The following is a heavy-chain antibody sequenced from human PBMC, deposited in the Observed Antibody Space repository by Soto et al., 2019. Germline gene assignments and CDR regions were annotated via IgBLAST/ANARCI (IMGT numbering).Heavy chain of an antibody. D-gene: IGHD6-13*01. J-gene: IGHJ1*01. CDR2: IWYDGSNT. Sequence: QVQLVESGGGVVQPGRSLTLSCAASEFIFSSYGMHWVRQAPGKGLQWVAVIWYDGSNTYYADSVKGRFTISRDNSKNTLYLQMNSLRAEDTAVYYCARGLRAAAGRDYFQYWGQGTLVTVSS. V-gene: IGHV3-33*01. CDR1: EFIFSSYG. CDR3: ARGLRAAAGRDYFQY.